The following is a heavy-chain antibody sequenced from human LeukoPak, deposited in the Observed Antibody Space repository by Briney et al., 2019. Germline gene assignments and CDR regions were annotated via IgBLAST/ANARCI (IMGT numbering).Heavy chain of an antibody. D-gene: IGHD5-18*01. Sequence: SETLSLTCTVSGGPISSSSYYWGWIRQPPGKGLEWIRSMYYSGNTYHNPSLKSRVTIAVDTSKNQFSLKVTSVTAADTAVYYCAREGYSPGRYSFDYWGQGILVTVSS. J-gene: IGHJ4*02. CDR1: GGPISSSSYY. CDR2: MYYSGNT. V-gene: IGHV4-39*07. CDR3: AREGYSPGRYSFDY.